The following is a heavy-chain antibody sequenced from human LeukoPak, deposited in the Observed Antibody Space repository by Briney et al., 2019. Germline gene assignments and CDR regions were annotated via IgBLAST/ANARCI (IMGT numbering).Heavy chain of an antibody. D-gene: IGHD3-16*01. V-gene: IGHV4-61*02. CDR1: GGSISSGGYY. CDR2: IYTSGST. Sequence: PSETLSLTCTVSGGSISSGGYYWSWIRQPAGKGLEWLGRIYTSGSTNYNPSLKSRVTISVDKSRNQFSLKLNSVTAADTAVYYCARDRLWGFVGGAVDYWGQGTLVTVSS. CDR3: ARDRLWGFVGGAVDY. J-gene: IGHJ4*02.